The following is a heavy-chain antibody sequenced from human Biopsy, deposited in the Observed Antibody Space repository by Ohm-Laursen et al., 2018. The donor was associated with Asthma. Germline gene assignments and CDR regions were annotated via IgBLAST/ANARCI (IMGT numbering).Heavy chain of an antibody. J-gene: IGHJ6*02. Sequence: GTLSLTCPVSGGSMTPTSHYWDWIRQAPGKGLEWIGYISYGGKTSYNPSLKSRVTISRDTSKNQFSLRLTSVTAADTAVYFCARRITIFGVVQKDHGMDAWGQGTTVIVSS. CDR3: ARRITIFGVVQKDHGMDA. D-gene: IGHD3-3*01. CDR1: GGSMTPTSHY. V-gene: IGHV4-39*01. CDR2: ISYGGKT.